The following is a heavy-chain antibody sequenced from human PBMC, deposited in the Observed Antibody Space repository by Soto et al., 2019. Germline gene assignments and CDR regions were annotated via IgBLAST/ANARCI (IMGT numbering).Heavy chain of an antibody. J-gene: IGHJ6*02. D-gene: IGHD1-1*01. CDR1: GFTFSSYA. CDR3: AKANSLSPSSRGTRDGMYV. V-gene: IGHV3-23*01. CDR2: ISGSGTST. Sequence: GGSLRLSCAASGFTFSSYAMSWVRQAPGKGLEWVSAISGSGTSTYYADSVKGRFTISRDNSKNTLSLQMNSLRVEDTAVYYCAKANSLSPSSRGTRDGMYVWGQGTTVTVSS.